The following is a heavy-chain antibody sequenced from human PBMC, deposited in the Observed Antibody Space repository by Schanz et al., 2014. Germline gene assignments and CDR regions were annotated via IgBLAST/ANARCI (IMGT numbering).Heavy chain of an antibody. J-gene: IGHJ6*02. CDR1: GDSISSTSYY. V-gene: IGHV4-39*07. CDR2: IYHSGST. Sequence: QLQMQESGPGLVKPSETLSLTCSVSGDSISSTSYYWGWIRQPPGKGLEWIGEIYHSGSTNYNPSLKSRVTISIDTSKNQFSLRLTSVTAADTAVYYCYGMDVWGQGTTVTVSS. CDR3: YGMDV.